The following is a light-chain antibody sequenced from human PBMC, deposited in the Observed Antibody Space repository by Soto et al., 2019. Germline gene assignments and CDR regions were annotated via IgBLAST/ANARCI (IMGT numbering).Light chain of an antibody. V-gene: IGLV2-14*01. CDR3: TSFAGSGTYV. CDR2: DVT. Sequence: QSALTQPASVSGSPGQSIAISCTGTSSDVGSYNYVSWYQQHPGKAPKLIIFDVTNRPSGVSDRFSGSKSGSTASLTISGLQAGDEADYYCTSFAGSGTYVFGTGTKLTVL. CDR1: SSDVGSYNY. J-gene: IGLJ1*01.